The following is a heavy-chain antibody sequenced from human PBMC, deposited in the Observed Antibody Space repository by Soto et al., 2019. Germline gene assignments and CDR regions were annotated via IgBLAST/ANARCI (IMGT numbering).Heavy chain of an antibody. CDR1: GDTFSSHG. D-gene: IGHD6-19*01. J-gene: IGHJ5*02. V-gene: IGHV1-69*13. CDR3: ARASGRGWYNWFDP. Sequence: SVKVSCKASGDTFSSHGISCVRQAPGQGLEYMGGIIPKFGTTNYAQKFRGRVTITADESTSTAYMEVSSLRYEDTAVYYCARASGRGWYNWFDPWGQGTLVTVSS. CDR2: IIPKFGTT.